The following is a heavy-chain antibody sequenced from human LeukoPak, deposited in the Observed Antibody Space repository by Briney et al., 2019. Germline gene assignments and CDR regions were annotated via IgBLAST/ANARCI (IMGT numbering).Heavy chain of an antibody. V-gene: IGHV4-30-2*01. Sequence: SETLSLTCAVSGGPISSGGYSWSWIRQPPEKGLEWIGYIYHSGSTYYNPSLKSRVTISVDRSKNQFSLKLSSVTAADTAVYYCARDYYDSSGYYVGDYWGQGTLVTVSS. CDR3: ARDYYDSSGYYVGDY. J-gene: IGHJ4*02. CDR2: IYHSGST. CDR1: GGPISSGGYS. D-gene: IGHD3-22*01.